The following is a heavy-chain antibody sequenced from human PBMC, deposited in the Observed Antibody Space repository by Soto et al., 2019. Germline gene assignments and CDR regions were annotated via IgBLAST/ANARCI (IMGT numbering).Heavy chain of an antibody. J-gene: IGHJ5*01. CDR1: GYSFITYW. D-gene: IGHD2-8*01. V-gene: IGHV5-51*01. CDR2: IYPDDSDT. CDR3: ARLGSLRTKGGWFDY. Sequence: GESLKISCQGSGYSFITYWIGWVRQMPGKGLEWVGIIYPDDSDTRYSPSFQGQVTISVDKSINTAYLQWSSLKAADTAVYYCARLGSLRTKGGWFDYWGQGTLVTVSS.